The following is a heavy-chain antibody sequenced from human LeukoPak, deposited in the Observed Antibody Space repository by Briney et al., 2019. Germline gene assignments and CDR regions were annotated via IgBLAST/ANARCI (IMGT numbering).Heavy chain of an antibody. Sequence: GGSLRLSCAASGFTFNSYGMNWVRRAPGKGLEWLSYISSSSNAIYYTDSVRGRFTISRDNAKNSLYLQMNSLRDEDTAVYYCAKDRIVGVISGIDYWGQGTLVTVSS. CDR3: AKDRIVGVISGIDY. J-gene: IGHJ4*02. V-gene: IGHV3-48*02. D-gene: IGHD3-10*01. CDR2: ISSSSNAI. CDR1: GFTFNSYG.